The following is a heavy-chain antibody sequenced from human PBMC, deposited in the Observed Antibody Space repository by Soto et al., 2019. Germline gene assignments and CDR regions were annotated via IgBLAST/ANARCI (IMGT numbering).Heavy chain of an antibody. J-gene: IGHJ4*02. Sequence: EVQLVESGGDLVKPGGSLRLSCAASGFTFSNAWMSWVRQAPGKGLEWVGRVKSKTDGGTTDYAAPVKGRFTISRDNSKNTLYLQMNSLRAEDTAVYYCARAGFWRGYYIEPFDYWGQGTLVTVSS. D-gene: IGHD3-3*01. CDR2: VKSKTDGGTT. CDR1: GFTFSNAW. V-gene: IGHV3-15*01. CDR3: ARAGFWRGYYIEPFDY.